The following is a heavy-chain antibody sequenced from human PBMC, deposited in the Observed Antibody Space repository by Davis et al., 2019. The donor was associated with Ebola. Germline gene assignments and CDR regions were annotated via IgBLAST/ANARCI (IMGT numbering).Heavy chain of an antibody. V-gene: IGHV1-2*02. CDR1: GYTFTGYY. J-gene: IGHJ6*02. CDR2: INPNSGGT. CDR3: ARNPPIFGSYYYGMDV. D-gene: IGHD3-3*01. Sequence: ASVKVSCKASGYTFTGYYMHWVRQAPGQGLEWMGWINPNSGGTNYAQKFQGRVTMTRDTSISTAYMELSRLRSDDTAVYYCARNPPIFGSYYYGMDVWGQGTTVTVSS.